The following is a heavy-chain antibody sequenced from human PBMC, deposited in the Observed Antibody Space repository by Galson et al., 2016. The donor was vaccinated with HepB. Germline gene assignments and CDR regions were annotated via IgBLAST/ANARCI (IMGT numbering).Heavy chain of an antibody. Sequence: SVKVSCKASGYRLGSYAISWVRQAPGQGLEWMAWISAYDGHTKSAQRFQGRVTVTTDTSTNAAYMELTNLRSDDTAVYFCARDLGIDCPGALDYWGQGTLVTVSS. V-gene: IGHV1-18*01. J-gene: IGHJ4*02. CDR2: ISAYDGHT. CDR3: ARDLGIDCPGALDY. D-gene: IGHD2-21*01. CDR1: GYRLGSYA.